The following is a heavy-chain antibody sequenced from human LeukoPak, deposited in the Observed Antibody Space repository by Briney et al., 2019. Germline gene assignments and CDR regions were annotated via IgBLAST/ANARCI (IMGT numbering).Heavy chain of an antibody. D-gene: IGHD3-22*01. CDR3: TRGSIAYYYMDV. Sequence: PSETLSLTCTVSDDSITSGYYWGWIRQPPGKGLEWIGSIYHSGSTFYNPSLKSRLTISVDTSKNQLSLKLNSVTAADTAVYYCTRGSIAYYYMDVWGKGTTVTISS. J-gene: IGHJ6*03. CDR1: DDSITSGYY. V-gene: IGHV4-38-2*02. CDR2: IYHSGST.